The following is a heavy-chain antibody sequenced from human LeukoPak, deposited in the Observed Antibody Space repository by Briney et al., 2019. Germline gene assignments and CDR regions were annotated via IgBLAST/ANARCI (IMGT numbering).Heavy chain of an antibody. D-gene: IGHD4/OR15-4a*01. V-gene: IGHV1-69*05. J-gene: IGHJ5*02. Sequence: ASVKVSCKASGGTFSSYAISWVRQAPGQGLGWMGRIIPIFGTANYAQKFQGRVTITTNESTSTACMELSSLRSEDTAVYYCARDRANLHWFDPWGQGTLVTVSS. CDR2: IIPIFGTA. CDR3: ARDRANLHWFDP. CDR1: GGTFSSYA.